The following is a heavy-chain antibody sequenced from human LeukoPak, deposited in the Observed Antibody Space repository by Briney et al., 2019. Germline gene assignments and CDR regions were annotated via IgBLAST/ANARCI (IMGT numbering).Heavy chain of an antibody. V-gene: IGHV3-48*02. J-gene: IGHJ4*02. CDR3: ARYSSGYDSSGVNDY. D-gene: IGHD3-22*01. Sequence: GGSQRLSCAGSGFTFSGYSMNWVRQAPGKGLAWVSYISSSSSTIYYADSVKGRFTISRDNAKNSLYLQMNSLRDEDTAVYYCARYSSGYDSSGVNDYWGQGTLVTVSS. CDR1: GFTFSGYS. CDR2: ISSSSSTI.